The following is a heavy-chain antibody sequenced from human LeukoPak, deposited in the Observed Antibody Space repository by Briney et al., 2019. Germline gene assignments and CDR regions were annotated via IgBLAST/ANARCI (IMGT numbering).Heavy chain of an antibody. J-gene: IGHJ5*02. CDR1: AYTFTAFY. Sequence: ASVKVSCKASAYTFTAFYIHWVRQAPGQGLEWMGWINPYTGGTHYAQKFQGRVTMTRDTSISTAYMELSRPRSDDTAVYYCARVLTPAPLWWFDPWGQGTLVTVSS. V-gene: IGHV1-2*02. D-gene: IGHD2-2*01. CDR3: ARVLTPAPLWWFDP. CDR2: INPYTGGT.